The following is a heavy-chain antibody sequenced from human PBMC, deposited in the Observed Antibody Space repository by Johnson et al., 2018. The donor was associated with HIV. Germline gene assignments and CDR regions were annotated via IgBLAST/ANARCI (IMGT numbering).Heavy chain of an antibody. CDR2: INWNGGCT. D-gene: IGHD5-24*01. V-gene: IGHV3-20*04. CDR1: GFTFDDYG. J-gene: IGHJ3*02. Sequence: EQLLESGGGVVRPGGSLRLSCAASGFTFDDYGMSWVRQAPGKGQEWVSGINWNGGCTGYADSVKGRFTISRDNAKNSLYLQMNSLRAEDTALYYCAKDKRRDGYNSDAFDIWGQGTMVTVSS. CDR3: AKDKRRDGYNSDAFDI.